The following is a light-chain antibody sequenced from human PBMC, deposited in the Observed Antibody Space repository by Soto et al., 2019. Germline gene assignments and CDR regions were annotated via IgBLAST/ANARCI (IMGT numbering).Light chain of an antibody. CDR1: QSLVYSDGNTY. V-gene: IGKV2-30*01. CDR2: KVS. J-gene: IGKJ3*01. CDR3: MQGTLPVT. Sequence: DVVMTQSPHSLPVTLGQPASISCRSSQSLVYSDGNTYLNWFQQRPGQTPSRLIYKVSNRDSGVPDRFGDSGSGADFTLKISRVKAEDVGVYYCMQGTLPVTFGPGTKVDIK.